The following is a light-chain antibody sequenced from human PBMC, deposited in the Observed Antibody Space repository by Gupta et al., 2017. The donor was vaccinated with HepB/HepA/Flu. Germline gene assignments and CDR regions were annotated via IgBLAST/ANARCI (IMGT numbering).Light chain of an antibody. CDR3: EQANSFPYT. V-gene: IGKV1-12*01. J-gene: IGKJ2*01. CDR1: QDVRNW. Sequence: DIQMTPSPSSVSASVGDRVTINCRANQDVRNWLAWYQQKPGRAPKLLIYAASTLHNGVPSRYSGSGSGRDFTLNISSLQPEDFAIYYGEQANSFPYTFGPGTRLGIK. CDR2: AAS.